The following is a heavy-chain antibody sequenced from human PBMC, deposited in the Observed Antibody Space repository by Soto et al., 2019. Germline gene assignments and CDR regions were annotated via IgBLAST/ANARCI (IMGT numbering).Heavy chain of an antibody. Sequence: ASVKVSCKASGYSFTGYYIHWLRQAPGQGLEWMGWIYPNSGDTKSAQKFQGRLTLTRDTSITTAYMELSSLRSDDTAIYYCASLQTSGWYGVHWGQGILVTSPQ. CDR3: ASLQTSGWYGVH. V-gene: IGHV1-2*02. J-gene: IGHJ4*02. CDR2: IYPNSGDT. D-gene: IGHD6-19*01. CDR1: GYSFTGYY.